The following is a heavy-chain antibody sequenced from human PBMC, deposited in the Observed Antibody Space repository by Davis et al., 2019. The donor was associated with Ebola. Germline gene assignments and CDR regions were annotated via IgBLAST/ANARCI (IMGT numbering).Heavy chain of an antibody. CDR2: IYSGGST. V-gene: IGHV3-53*01. Sequence: GGSLRLSCAATGFIVRSNFMAWVRQAPGKGLEWVSIIYSGGSTYSSDSVKDRFIISRDTSKNTLYLQMNSLRVEDTAIYYCAKDTSNIWFDIWGQGTMVTVSS. J-gene: IGHJ3*02. CDR1: GFIVRSNF. CDR3: AKDTSNIWFDI. D-gene: IGHD1-26*01.